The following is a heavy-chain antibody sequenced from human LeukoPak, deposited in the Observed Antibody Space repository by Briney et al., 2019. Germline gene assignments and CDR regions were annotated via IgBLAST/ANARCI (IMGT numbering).Heavy chain of an antibody. CDR2: TSGGST. J-gene: IGHJ6*04. Sequence: GGSLRLSCAASGFTFSSYAMSWVRQAPGKGLEWVSTTSGGSTYYADSVKGRFTTSRDNSKSTLYLQMNSLRAEDTAVYYCAKGDCSSTSCSGFYGMDVWGRGTTVTVSS. CDR1: GFTFSSYA. CDR3: AKGDCSSTSCSGFYGMDV. V-gene: IGHV3-23*01. D-gene: IGHD2-2*01.